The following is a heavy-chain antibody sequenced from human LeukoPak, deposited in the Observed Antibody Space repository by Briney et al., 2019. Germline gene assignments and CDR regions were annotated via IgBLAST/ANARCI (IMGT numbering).Heavy chain of an antibody. CDR3: AKDLVYGDYLLDY. D-gene: IGHD4-17*01. Sequence: GGSLRLSCAASGFTVSHNYMSWVRQAPGKGLEWVSVIYISGRTYYADSVKGRFTISRDNSKNTVYLQMNSLRAEDTAVYYCAKDLVYGDYLLDYWGQGTLVTVSS. V-gene: IGHV3-53*01. CDR1: GFTVSHNY. J-gene: IGHJ4*02. CDR2: IYISGRT.